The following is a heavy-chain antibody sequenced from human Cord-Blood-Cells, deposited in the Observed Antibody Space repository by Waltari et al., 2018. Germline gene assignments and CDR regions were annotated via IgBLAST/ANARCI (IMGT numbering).Heavy chain of an antibody. CDR1: GGTFSSHA. J-gene: IGHJ2*01. Sequence: QVQLVQSGAEVKKPGSSVKVSCKPSGGTFSSHAISWVRQAPGQGLEWMGGIIPIFGTANYAQKFQGRVTITADESTSTAYMELSSLRSEDTAVYYCARGPVLLWFGELLGTNFDLWGRGTLVTVSS. CDR2: IIPIFGTA. CDR3: ARGPVLLWFGELLGTNFDL. V-gene: IGHV1-69*01. D-gene: IGHD3-10*01.